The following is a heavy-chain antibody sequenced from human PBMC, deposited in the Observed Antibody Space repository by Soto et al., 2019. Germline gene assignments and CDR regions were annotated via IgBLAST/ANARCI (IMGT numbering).Heavy chain of an antibody. V-gene: IGHV4-38-2*02. CDR1: GYSISRGYY. Sequence: PSETLSLTCTVSGYSISRGYYWGWIRQPPGKGLEWIGSIYHSGSTYYNPSLKSRVTISVDTSKNHLSLNLSLVTAADTAVYYCVRDRSSGWLGGKSNWFDPWGQGTLVTVSS. CDR3: VRDRSSGWLGGKSNWFDP. J-gene: IGHJ5*02. CDR2: IYHSGST. D-gene: IGHD6-19*01.